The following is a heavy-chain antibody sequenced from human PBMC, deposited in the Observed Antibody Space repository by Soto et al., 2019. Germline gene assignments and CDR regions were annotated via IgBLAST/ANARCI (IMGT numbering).Heavy chain of an antibody. Sequence: QVQLVQSGAELKKPGASVKVSCKASGYTFTAYAIHWVRQAPGHRPEWMGWINPGNGYSGYSQKFQGRVTITRDTATTMVYMELSSLRSEDTAVYYCAREEGHFGTATYPLDYWGQGALVTVSS. V-gene: IGHV1-3*01. J-gene: IGHJ4*02. CDR1: GYTFTAYA. CDR3: AREEGHFGTATYPLDY. CDR2: INPGNGYS. D-gene: IGHD4-17*01.